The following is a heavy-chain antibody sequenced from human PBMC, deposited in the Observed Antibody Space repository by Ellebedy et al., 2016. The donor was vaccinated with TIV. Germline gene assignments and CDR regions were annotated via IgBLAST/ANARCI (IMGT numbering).Heavy chain of an antibody. J-gene: IGHJ6*02. D-gene: IGHD3-16*01. Sequence: GGSLRLXXGASGFTVSNAWMNWVRQAPGKGLEWVGRIKSKTDGGTTGYAAPVKGRFTISRDNSKNTVYLQMNSLRAEDTAVYHCARDWSTWRHDSVSYHYGLDVWGPGTTVTV. CDR1: GFTVSNAW. CDR2: IKSKTDGGTT. CDR3: ARDWSTWRHDSVSYHYGLDV. V-gene: IGHV3-15*07.